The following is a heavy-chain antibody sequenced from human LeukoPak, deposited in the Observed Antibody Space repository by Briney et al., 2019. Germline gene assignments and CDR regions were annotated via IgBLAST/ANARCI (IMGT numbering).Heavy chain of an antibody. CDR2: ICAYNSYT. CDR3: ATARGSHVLTPYFGY. CDR1: GYTFSTYG. V-gene: IGHV1-18*01. D-gene: IGHD3-16*01. J-gene: IGHJ4*02. Sequence: ASVKVSCKAPGYTFSTYGVSWVRQAPGQGLEWMGWICAYNSYTRYVEKFQGRVTMTIDRSTNTGDMELRSLRSDDTAVYYCATARGSHVLTPYFGYWGQGTLVTVSS.